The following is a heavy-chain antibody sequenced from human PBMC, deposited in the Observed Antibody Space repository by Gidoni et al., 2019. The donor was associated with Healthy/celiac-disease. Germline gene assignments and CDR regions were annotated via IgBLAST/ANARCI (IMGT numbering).Heavy chain of an antibody. CDR2: IYYSGST. Sequence: QVQLQASGPGLVKPSQTLSLPCTVSGGSISSGGYYWSWIRKHPGKGLEWIGYIYYSGSTYYNPSLKSRVTISVDTSKNQFSLKLSSVTAADTAVYYCARGSYSGYDNGGDYWGQGTLVTVSS. J-gene: IGHJ4*02. D-gene: IGHD5-12*01. CDR1: GGSISSGGYY. V-gene: IGHV4-31*03. CDR3: ARGSYSGYDNGGDY.